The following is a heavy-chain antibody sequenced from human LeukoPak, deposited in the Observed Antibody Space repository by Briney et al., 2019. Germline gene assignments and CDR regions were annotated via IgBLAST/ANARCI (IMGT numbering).Heavy chain of an antibody. V-gene: IGHV3-23*01. J-gene: IGHJ4*02. CDR2: ISGSGGST. CDR1: GFTFSSYG. CDR3: AKNGPRGYYDILTGYPKYYFDY. D-gene: IGHD3-9*01. Sequence: GGSLRLSCAASGFTFSSYGMSWVRQAPGKGLEWVSAISGSGGSTYYADSVKGRFTISRDNSKNTLYLQMNSLRAEDTAVYYCAKNGPRGYYDILTGYPKYYFDYWGQGTLVTVSS.